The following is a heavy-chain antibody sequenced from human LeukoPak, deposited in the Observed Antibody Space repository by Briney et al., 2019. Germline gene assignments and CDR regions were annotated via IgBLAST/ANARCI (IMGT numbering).Heavy chain of an antibody. D-gene: IGHD3-10*01. V-gene: IGHV4-39*07. CDR3: AKDRQTNYYGSGSYIV. J-gene: IGHJ4*02. Sequence: SETLSLTCTVSGGSISSSSYYWGWIRQPPGKGLEWIGSIYYSGSTYYNPSLRSRVTISVDTSKNQFSLKLSSVTAADTAVYYCAKDRQTNYYGSGSYIVWGQGTLVTVSS. CDR1: GGSISSSSYY. CDR2: IYYSGST.